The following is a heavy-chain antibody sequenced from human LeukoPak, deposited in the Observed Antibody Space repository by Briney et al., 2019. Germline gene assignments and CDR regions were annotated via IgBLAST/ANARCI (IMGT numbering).Heavy chain of an antibody. CDR1: GGTFSSYA. CDR2: IIPIFGTA. D-gene: IGHD6-13*01. Sequence: SVKVSCKASGGTFSSYAISWVRQAPGQGLEWMGGIIPIFGTANYAQKFQGRVTITADESTSTAYMELRSPRSDDTAVYYCARDTSSSWPTYFDYWGQGTLVTVSS. CDR3: ARDTSSSWPTYFDY. J-gene: IGHJ4*02. V-gene: IGHV1-69*01.